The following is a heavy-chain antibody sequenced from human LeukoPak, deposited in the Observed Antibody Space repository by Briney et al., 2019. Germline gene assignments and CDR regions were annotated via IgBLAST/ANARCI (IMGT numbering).Heavy chain of an antibody. Sequence: GGSLRLSCAASGFTFSRNAMSWVRQAPGKGLEWVGRIKRKSDGGTTDYAAPVKGRFTISRDDSKNTLYLQMNSLKSEDTAVYYCTTELDVRPNHYWGQGTLVTVSS. J-gene: IGHJ4*02. CDR3: TTELDVRPNHY. CDR1: GFTFSRNA. D-gene: IGHD1-14*01. CDR2: IKRKSDGGTT. V-gene: IGHV3-15*01.